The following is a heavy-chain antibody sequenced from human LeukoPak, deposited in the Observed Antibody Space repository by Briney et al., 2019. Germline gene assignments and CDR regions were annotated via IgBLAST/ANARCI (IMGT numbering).Heavy chain of an antibody. CDR3: ARELRQGYSYGYYFDY. Sequence: ASVKVSCKASGYTFTSYGISWVRQAPGQGLEWLGWISTYNGNTHYAQKFQGRVTITADKSTSTAYMELSSLRSEDTAVYYCARELRQGYSYGYYFDYWGQGTLVTVSS. J-gene: IGHJ4*02. CDR1: GYTFTSYG. D-gene: IGHD5-18*01. V-gene: IGHV1-18*01. CDR2: ISTYNGNT.